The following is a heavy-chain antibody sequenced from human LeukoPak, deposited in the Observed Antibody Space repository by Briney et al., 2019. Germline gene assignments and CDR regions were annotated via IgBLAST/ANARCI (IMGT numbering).Heavy chain of an antibody. Sequence: GRSMRLSCAASGFTFSSYAMHWVRQAPGKGMDCVAVISYDGSNKYYADSVKGRFTISRDNSKNTLYLQMNRLRAEDTAVYYCARGGIAVAGTSPGLDYWGQGTLVTVSS. J-gene: IGHJ4*02. V-gene: IGHV3-30*04. D-gene: IGHD6-19*01. CDR1: GFTFSSYA. CDR2: ISYDGSNK. CDR3: ARGGIAVAGTSPGLDY.